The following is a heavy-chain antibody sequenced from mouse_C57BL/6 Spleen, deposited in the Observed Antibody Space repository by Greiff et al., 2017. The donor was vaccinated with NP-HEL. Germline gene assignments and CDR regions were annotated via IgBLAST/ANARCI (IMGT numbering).Heavy chain of an antibody. CDR2: IDPETGGT. CDR3: TGRAVVPFDY. CDR1: GYTFTDYE. J-gene: IGHJ2*01. Sequence: QVHVKQSGAELVRPGASVTLSCKASGYTFTDYEMHWVKQTPVHGLEWIGAIDPETGGTAYNQKFKGKAILTADKSSSTAYMELRSLTSEDSAVYYCTGRAVVPFDYWGQGTTLTVSS. D-gene: IGHD1-1*01. V-gene: IGHV1-15*01.